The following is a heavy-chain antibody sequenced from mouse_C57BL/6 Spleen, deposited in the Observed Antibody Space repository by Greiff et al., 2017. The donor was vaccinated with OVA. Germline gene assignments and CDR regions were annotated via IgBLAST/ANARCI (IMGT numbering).Heavy chain of an antibody. CDR2: ISSGSSTI. Sequence: EVKLVESGGGLVKPGGSLKLSCAASGFTFSDYGMHWVRQAPEKGLEWVAYISSGSSTIYYADTVKGRFTISRDNAKNTLFLQMTSLRSEDTAMYYCAREHYGSSYYFDYWGQGTTLTVSS. CDR1: GFTFSDYG. J-gene: IGHJ2*01. D-gene: IGHD1-1*01. V-gene: IGHV5-17*01. CDR3: AREHYGSSYYFDY.